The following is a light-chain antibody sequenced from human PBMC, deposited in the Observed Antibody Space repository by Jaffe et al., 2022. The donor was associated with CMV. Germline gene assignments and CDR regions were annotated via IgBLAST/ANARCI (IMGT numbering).Light chain of an antibody. Sequence: QSALTQPPSASGSPGQSVTVSCTGTSSDVGSYDFVSWYQQHPGKAPKLVIYGVNKRPPGVPGRFSGSKSANTASLTVSGLQADDEADYYCSSYAGNNNYVFGGGTKLTVL. CDR3: SSYAGNNNYV. V-gene: IGLV2-8*01. J-gene: IGLJ2*01. CDR1: SSDVGSYDF. CDR2: GVN.